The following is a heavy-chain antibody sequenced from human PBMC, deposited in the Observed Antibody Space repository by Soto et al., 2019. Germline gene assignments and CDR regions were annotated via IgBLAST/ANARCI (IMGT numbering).Heavy chain of an antibody. D-gene: IGHD6-19*01. J-gene: IGHJ4*02. CDR2: IWYDGSNK. CDR1: GFTFSSYG. Sequence: QVQLVESGGGVVQPGRSLRLSCAASGFTFSSYGMHWVRQAPGKGLEWVAVIWYDGSNKYYADSVKGRFTISRDNSKNTLYLQMNSLRAEDTAVYYCARDNSSWYDYWGQGTLVTVSS. CDR3: ARDNSSWYDY. V-gene: IGHV3-33*01.